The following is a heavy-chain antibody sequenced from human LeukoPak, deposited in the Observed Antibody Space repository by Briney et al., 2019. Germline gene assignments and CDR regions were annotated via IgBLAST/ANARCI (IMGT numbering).Heavy chain of an antibody. CDR1: GFTFRIYA. J-gene: IGHJ6*02. Sequence: VGSLRLSCAASGFTFRIYALHWVRQAPGKGLEWVSVISYHESSKYYAASVKGRLTISRDNSKTTLFLQMNRLRAEDTAVYYCAREMDVWGQGTTLTVSS. V-gene: IGHV3-30*04. CDR2: ISYHESSK. CDR3: AREMDV.